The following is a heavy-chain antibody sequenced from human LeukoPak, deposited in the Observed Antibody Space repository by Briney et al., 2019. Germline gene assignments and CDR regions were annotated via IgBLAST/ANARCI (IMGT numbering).Heavy chain of an antibody. J-gene: IGHJ3*02. CDR1: GFTHSSSH. CDR3: ARGGVVYPDSFDI. Sequence: PGGSLRLSCAASGFTHSSSHMNWVRQAPGKGLEGVSLIFSGGGTYYADSVKGRFTLSRDNSKNTLFLQMNSLRAEDTAVYYCARGGVVYPDSFDIWGRGTMVTVSS. CDR2: IFSGGGT. V-gene: IGHV3-66*01. D-gene: IGHD2-15*01.